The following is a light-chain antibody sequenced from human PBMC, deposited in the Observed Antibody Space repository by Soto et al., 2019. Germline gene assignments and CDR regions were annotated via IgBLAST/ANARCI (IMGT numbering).Light chain of an antibody. J-gene: IGKJ4*01. CDR3: QQYNNWPLLT. Sequence: EIVMMQSPATLSVSPGERATLSCRASQSVSSNLAWYQQKPGQAPRLLIYGASTRATGIPARFSGSGSGTEFTLTISSLQSEDFAVYYCQQYNNWPLLTFGGGTKVDIK. CDR1: QSVSSN. V-gene: IGKV3-15*01. CDR2: GAS.